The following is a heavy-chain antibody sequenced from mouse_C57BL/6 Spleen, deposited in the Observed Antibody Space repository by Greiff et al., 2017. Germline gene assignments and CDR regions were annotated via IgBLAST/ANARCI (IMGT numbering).Heavy chain of an antibody. D-gene: IGHD1-1*01. CDR1: GYSFTSYW. CDR3: ARRRVPYCSISFFDY. Sequence: VKLQQPGAELVRPGSSVKMSCKASGYSFTSYWMDWVKQRPGQGLEWIGNIYPSDSATHYNQKFKDKATLTVDNSSSTSYMQLSSLTSGDSAVYYWARRRVPYCSISFFDYWGQGTTLTVSA. V-gene: IGHV1-61*01. J-gene: IGHJ2*01. CDR2: IYPSDSAT.